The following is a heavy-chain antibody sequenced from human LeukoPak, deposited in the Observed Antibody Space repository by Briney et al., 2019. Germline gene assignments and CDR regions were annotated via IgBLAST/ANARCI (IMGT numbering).Heavy chain of an antibody. CDR3: AKAAPDYYDSSGYSYYFDY. J-gene: IGHJ4*02. CDR2: IRYDGSNR. CDR1: GFTFSSYG. Sequence: GGSLRLSCAASGFTFSSYGMHWVRQAPGKGREWVAFIRYDGSNRYYADSVKGRFTISRDNSKNTLYLQMNSLRAEDTAVYYCAKAAPDYYDSSGYSYYFDYWGQGTLVTVSS. V-gene: IGHV3-30*02. D-gene: IGHD3-22*01.